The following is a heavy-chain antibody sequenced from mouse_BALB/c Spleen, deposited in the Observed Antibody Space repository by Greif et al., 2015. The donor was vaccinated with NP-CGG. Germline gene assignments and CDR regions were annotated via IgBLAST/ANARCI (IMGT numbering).Heavy chain of an antibody. J-gene: IGHJ3*01. CDR2: IYPGNSDT. Sequence: SGTVLARPGASVKMSCKASGYSFTSYWMHCVKQRPGQGLEWIGAIYPGNSDTSYNQKFKGKAKLTAVTSASTAYMELSSLTNEDSAVYYCTSQKDCYGNSWFAYWGQGTLVTVSA. CDR1: GYSFTSYW. CDR3: TSQKDCYGNSWFAY. D-gene: IGHD2-1*01. V-gene: IGHV1-5*01.